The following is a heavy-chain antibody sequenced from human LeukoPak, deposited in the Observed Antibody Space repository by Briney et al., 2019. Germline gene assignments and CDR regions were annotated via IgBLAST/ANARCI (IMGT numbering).Heavy chain of an antibody. CDR2: TYYRSKWYN. D-gene: IGHD2-2*01. CDR3: ARTIVVVPAAMPYGMDV. V-gene: IGHV6-1*01. J-gene: IGHJ6*02. Sequence: SQTLSLTCAISGDSVPSNSAAWNWIRQSPSRGLEWLGRTYYRSKWYNDYAVSVKSRITINPDTSKNQFSLQLNSVTPEDTAVYYCARTIVVVPAAMPYGMDVWGQGTTVTGSS. CDR1: GDSVPSNSAA.